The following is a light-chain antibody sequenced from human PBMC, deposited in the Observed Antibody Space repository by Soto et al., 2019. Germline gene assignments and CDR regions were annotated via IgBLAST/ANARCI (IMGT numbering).Light chain of an antibody. CDR2: GAS. CDR3: QQYLTSPKT. Sequence: EIVLTQSPGTLSLSPGERPTLSCRASRSVSSDYLAWYQQKPGQAPRLLIHGASNRATGIPDRFSGRGSGTDFTPTISRLEPEDFAVYYCQQYLTSPKTFGQGTKVDIK. CDR1: RSVSSDY. J-gene: IGKJ1*01. V-gene: IGKV3-20*01.